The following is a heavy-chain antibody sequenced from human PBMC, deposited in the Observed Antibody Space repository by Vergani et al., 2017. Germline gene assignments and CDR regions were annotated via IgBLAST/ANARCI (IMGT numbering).Heavy chain of an antibody. CDR1: GYTFTSYY. D-gene: IGHD6-13*01. V-gene: IGHV1-46*01. CDR2: INPSGGST. Sequence: QVQLVQSGAEVKKPGASVKVSCKASGYTFTSYYMHWVRQAPGQGLEWMGIINPSGGSTSYAQKFQGRVTMTRDTSTSTVYMGLSSLRSEDTAVYYCAREGGSSSWYPIYYYYGMDVWGQGTTVTVSS. CDR3: AREGGSSSWYPIYYYYGMDV. J-gene: IGHJ6*02.